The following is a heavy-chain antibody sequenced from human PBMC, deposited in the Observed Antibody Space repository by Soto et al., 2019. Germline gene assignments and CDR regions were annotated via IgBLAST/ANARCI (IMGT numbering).Heavy chain of an antibody. J-gene: IGHJ4*02. CDR2: ISYDGSNK. CDR1: GFTFSSYA. D-gene: IGHD6-19*01. Sequence: QVQLVESGGGVVQPGRSPRLSCAASGFTFSSYAMHWVRQAPGKGLEWVAVISYDGSNKYYADSVKGRFTISRDNSKNTLYLQMNSLRAEDTAVYYCARVGKQWPQLTRFDFDYWGQGTLVTVSS. CDR3: ARVGKQWPQLTRFDFDY. V-gene: IGHV3-30-3*01.